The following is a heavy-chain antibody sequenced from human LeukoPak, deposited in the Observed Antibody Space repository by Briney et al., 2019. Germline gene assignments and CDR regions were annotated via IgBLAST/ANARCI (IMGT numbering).Heavy chain of an antibody. J-gene: IGHJ4*02. CDR2: ISGSGGST. Sequence: PGGSLRLSCAASGFTFSSYAMSWVRQAPGKGLEWVSAISGSGGSTYYADSVKGRFTISRDNSKNTLYLQMNSLRAEDTAVYYCAKVWSYRGVRSHFDYWGQGTLVTVSS. CDR3: AKVWSYRGVRSHFDY. V-gene: IGHV3-23*01. CDR1: GFTFSSYA. D-gene: IGHD3-10*02.